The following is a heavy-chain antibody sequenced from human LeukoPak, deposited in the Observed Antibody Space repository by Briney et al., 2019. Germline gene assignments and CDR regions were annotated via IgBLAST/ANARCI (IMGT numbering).Heavy chain of an antibody. D-gene: IGHD3-22*01. Sequence: PGGSLRLSCVVSGFTFSSYWMSWVRQAPGKGLEWVANIKPDGSDEYYVDSVKGRFTISRDNAKNSLHLQMNSLRAEDTAVYYRARTSYDSSGYYLGDYWGQGTLVTVSS. CDR3: ARTSYDSSGYYLGDY. CDR2: IKPDGSDE. J-gene: IGHJ4*02. CDR1: GFTFSSYW. V-gene: IGHV3-7*01.